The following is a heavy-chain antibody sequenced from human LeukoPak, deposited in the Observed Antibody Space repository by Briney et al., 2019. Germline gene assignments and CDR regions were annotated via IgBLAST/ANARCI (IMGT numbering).Heavy chain of an antibody. CDR1: GGSISSSSYY. D-gene: IGHD3-10*01. V-gene: IGHV4-39*07. CDR2: IYYSGST. CDR3: ARVGITMVRGDWFDP. Sequence: SETLSLTCTVSGGSISSSSYYWGWIRQPPGKGLEWIGSIYYSGSTYYNPSLKSRVTISVDTSKNQFSLKLGSVTAADTAVYYCARVGITMVRGDWFDPWGQGTLVTVSS. J-gene: IGHJ5*02.